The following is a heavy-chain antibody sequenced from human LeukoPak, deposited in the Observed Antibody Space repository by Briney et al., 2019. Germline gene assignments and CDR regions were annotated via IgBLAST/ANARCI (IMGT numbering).Heavy chain of an antibody. J-gene: IGHJ4*02. CDR2: INHSGST. CDR1: GGSFSGYY. CDR3: ARGRIHLWSSGPFDY. V-gene: IGHV4-34*01. D-gene: IGHD5-18*01. Sequence: PSETLSLTCAVYGGSFSGYYWSWIRQPPGKGLEWIGEINHSGSTNYNSSLKSRVTISVDTSKNQFSLKLSSVPSADTAVYYCARGRIHLWSSGPFDYWGQGTLVTVSS.